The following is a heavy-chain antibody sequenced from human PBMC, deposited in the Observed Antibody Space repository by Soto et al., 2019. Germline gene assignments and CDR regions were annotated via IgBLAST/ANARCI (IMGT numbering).Heavy chain of an antibody. CDR1: GFNFRSYV. Sequence: EVQLLESGGGLVQPGGSLRLSCAASGFNFRSYVMSWGRQAPGKGLEWVSGIDGSGGSTFYADSVKGRFTISRDNSKNTLYLQMNSLRAEDTAVYYCAKPPTTETTYNWYLDLWGRGTLVTVSS. J-gene: IGHJ2*01. D-gene: IGHD4-17*01. V-gene: IGHV3-23*01. CDR2: IDGSGGST. CDR3: AKPPTTETTYNWYLDL.